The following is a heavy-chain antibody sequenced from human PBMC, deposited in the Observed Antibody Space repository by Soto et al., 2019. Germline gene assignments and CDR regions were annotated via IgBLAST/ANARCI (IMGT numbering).Heavy chain of an antibody. J-gene: IGHJ6*02. V-gene: IGHV3-30-3*01. CDR3: ARGNMDV. Sequence: QVQLVESGGGVAQPGRSLRLSSAASAFTLSKFVMHWVRQAPGKGLEWVAVTSNDGSNTFYAGSVKGRFTISRDNSKSVVYLQMNSLRDEDTAVYYCARGNMDVWGRGTTVTVSS. CDR1: AFTLSKFV. CDR2: TSNDGSNT. D-gene: IGHD1-1*01.